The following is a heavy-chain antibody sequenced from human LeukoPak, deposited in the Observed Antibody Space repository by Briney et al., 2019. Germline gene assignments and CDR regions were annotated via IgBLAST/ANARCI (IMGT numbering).Heavy chain of an antibody. J-gene: IGHJ4*02. Sequence: GGSLRLSCTASGFTFGDYAMSWVRQAPGKRLEWVGFIRSKAYGGTTEYAASVKGRSTISRDDSKSIAYLQMNSLKTEDTAVYYCTRDLYDFWSGYLLDYWGQGTLVTVSS. CDR2: IRSKAYGGTT. CDR3: TRDLYDFWSGYLLDY. CDR1: GFTFGDYA. V-gene: IGHV3-49*04. D-gene: IGHD3-3*01.